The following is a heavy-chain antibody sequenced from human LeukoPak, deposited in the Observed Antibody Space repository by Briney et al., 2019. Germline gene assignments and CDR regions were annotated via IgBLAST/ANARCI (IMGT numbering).Heavy chain of an antibody. J-gene: IGHJ4*02. Sequence: PGGSLRLSCAASGFTVSSNYMSWVRQAPGKGLEWVSVIYSGGNTYYADSVKGRFTISRDNSKNTLYLQMNSLRAEDTAVYYCARGSRGGDCELDYWGQGTLVIVSS. CDR3: ARGSRGGDCELDY. V-gene: IGHV3-53*01. CDR1: GFTVSSNY. CDR2: IYSGGNT. D-gene: IGHD2-21*02.